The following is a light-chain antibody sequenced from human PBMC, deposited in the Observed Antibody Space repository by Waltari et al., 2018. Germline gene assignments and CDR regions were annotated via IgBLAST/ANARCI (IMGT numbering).Light chain of an antibody. Sequence: QSLLTQPPSVSAAPGQQVTISCSGSTSNVGKTSVFWFQHFVGLAPRLLIYKNLERPSGVSDRFSASKSGTSASLFIAGLRSEDEALYYCSAWDDSRGGLWVFGGGTRVTVL. CDR3: SAWDDSRGGLWV. V-gene: IGLV1-47*01. CDR2: KNL. J-gene: IGLJ3*02. CDR1: TSNVGKTS.